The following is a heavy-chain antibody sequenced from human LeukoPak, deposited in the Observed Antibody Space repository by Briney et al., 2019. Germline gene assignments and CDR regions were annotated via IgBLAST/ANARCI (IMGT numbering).Heavy chain of an antibody. Sequence: ASVKVSCKASGYTFTSYYMHWVRQAPGQGLEWMGIINPSGGSTSYAQKFQGRVTMTRDASTSTVYMELSSLRSEDTAVYYCATPLGYCSGGSCHTLYYYGMDVWGQGTTVTVSS. CDR3: ATPLGYCSGGSCHTLYYYGMDV. D-gene: IGHD2-15*01. V-gene: IGHV1-46*01. J-gene: IGHJ6*02. CDR2: INPSGGST. CDR1: GYTFTSYY.